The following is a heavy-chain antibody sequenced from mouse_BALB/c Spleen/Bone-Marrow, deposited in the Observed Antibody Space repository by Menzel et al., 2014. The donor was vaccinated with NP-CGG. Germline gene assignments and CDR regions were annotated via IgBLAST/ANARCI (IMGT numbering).Heavy chain of an antibody. V-gene: IGHV1-9*01. Sequence: QVQLQQSGAELMKPGASMKISCKATGYTFSSYWIEWVKQRPGHGLEWIGEILPGSGSTNYNEQFKGKATFTADASSSAAVVELSSLTSEDSAVYYCARFFYGNPTGCFDCWGQGTTPTVSS. D-gene: IGHD2-1*01. CDR1: GYTFSSYW. CDR2: ILPGSGST. CDR3: ARFFYGNPTGCFDC. J-gene: IGHJ2*01.